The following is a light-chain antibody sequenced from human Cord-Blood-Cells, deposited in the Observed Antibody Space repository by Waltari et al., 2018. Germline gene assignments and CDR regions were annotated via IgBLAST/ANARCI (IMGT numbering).Light chain of an antibody. CDR3: QQYNSYLWT. Sequence: DIQMTQSPSTLSASVGDRVTITCRASQSISSWLAWYQQKPGKAPKLLIYKASSLESGVPSMFSGSGSGTEFTLTISSLQPDEFATYYCQQYNSYLWTFGQGTKVEIK. J-gene: IGKJ1*01. V-gene: IGKV1-5*03. CDR2: KAS. CDR1: QSISSW.